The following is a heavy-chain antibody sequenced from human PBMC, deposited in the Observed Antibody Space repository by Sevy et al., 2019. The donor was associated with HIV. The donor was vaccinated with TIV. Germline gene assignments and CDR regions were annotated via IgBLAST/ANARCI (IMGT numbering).Heavy chain of an antibody. V-gene: IGHV3-21*01. CDR1: GFTFSSYN. CDR3: ARVVAYCSGGSCFPGYYYGMDV. D-gene: IGHD2-15*01. J-gene: IGHJ6*02. CDR2: ISSSSNYI. Sequence: GGSLRLSCAASGFTFSSYNMNWVRQAPGKGLEWVSSISSSSNYIYYADSMKGRFTISRDNAKNSLYLQMNSLRAEETAGDYGARVVAYCSGGSCFPGYYYGMDVWGQGTTVTVSS.